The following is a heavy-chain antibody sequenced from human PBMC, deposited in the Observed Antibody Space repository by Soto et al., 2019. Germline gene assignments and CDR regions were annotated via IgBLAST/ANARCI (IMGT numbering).Heavy chain of an antibody. D-gene: IGHD3-10*01. CDR3: VRGGGVRDYYYYGMDV. J-gene: IGHJ6*02. CDR2: ISSSSSYI. Sequence: GGSLRLSCAASGFTFSSYSMNWVRQAPGKGLEWVSSISSSSSYIYYADSVKGRFTISRDNAKNSLYLQMNSLRAEDTAVYYCVRGGGVRDYYYYGMDVWGQGTTVTVSS. V-gene: IGHV3-21*01. CDR1: GFTFSSYS.